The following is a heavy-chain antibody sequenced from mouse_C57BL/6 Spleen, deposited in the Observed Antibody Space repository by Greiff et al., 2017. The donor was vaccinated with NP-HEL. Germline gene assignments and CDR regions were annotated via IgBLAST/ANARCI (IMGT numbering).Heavy chain of an antibody. CDR1: GYTFTSYW. CDR3: ARLNWDSDY. Sequence: QVQLQQPGAELVRPGSSVKLSCKASGYTFTSYWMDWVKQRPGQGLEWIGNIYPSDSETHYNQKFKDKATLTVDKSSSTAYMQLSSLTSEDSAVYYWARLNWDSDYWGQGTTLTVSS. J-gene: IGHJ2*01. CDR2: IYPSDSET. D-gene: IGHD4-1*01. V-gene: IGHV1-61*01.